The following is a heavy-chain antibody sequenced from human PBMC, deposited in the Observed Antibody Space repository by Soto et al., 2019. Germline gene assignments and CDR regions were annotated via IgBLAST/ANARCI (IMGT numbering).Heavy chain of an antibody. CDR2: ISYDGSKK. CDR3: ARGVEILVVITVSMVEYGMDV. D-gene: IGHD3-22*01. V-gene: IGHV3-30-3*01. CDR1: GFTFSSYA. Sequence: ILSCAASGFTFSSYAMHWVRQAPGKGLEWVAVISYDGSKKYYANSVKGRFTISRDNSKNALYLQMNSLRTEDTAVYYCARGVEILVVITVSMVEYGMDVWGQGTTVTVSS. J-gene: IGHJ6*02.